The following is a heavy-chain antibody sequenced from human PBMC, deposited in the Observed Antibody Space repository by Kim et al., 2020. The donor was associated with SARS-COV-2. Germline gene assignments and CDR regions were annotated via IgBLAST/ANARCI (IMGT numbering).Heavy chain of an antibody. CDR2: TYYRSKWYN. CDR1: GDSVSSNSAA. Sequence: SQTLSLPCAISGDSVSSNSAAWNWIRQSPSRGLEWLGRTYYRSKWYNDYAVSVKSRITINPDTSKNQFSLQLNSVTPEDTAVYYCARERFPGPIPEPDAFDIWGQGTMVTVSS. V-gene: IGHV6-1*01. J-gene: IGHJ3*02. CDR3: ARERFPGPIPEPDAFDI.